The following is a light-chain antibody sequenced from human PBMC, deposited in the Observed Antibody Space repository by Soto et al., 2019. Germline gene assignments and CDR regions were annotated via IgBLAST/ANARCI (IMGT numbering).Light chain of an antibody. CDR1: QSSINNY. J-gene: IGKJ2*01. CDR3: QQYGTAPLMYT. V-gene: IGKV3-20*01. Sequence: ESVLTQSPGSLSLSPGETATLSCRASQSSINNYLDWYQQKPGQAPRLLIYGASIRATGVPDRFSGSGSGKDFTHTITRLEAEDFAVYYCQQYGTAPLMYTFGQGTKLGVK. CDR2: GAS.